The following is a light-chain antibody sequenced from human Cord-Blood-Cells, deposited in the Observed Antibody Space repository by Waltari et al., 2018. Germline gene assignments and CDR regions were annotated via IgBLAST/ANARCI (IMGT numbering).Light chain of an antibody. Sequence: QSALTQPASVSGSPGQSITISCTGTRSDVGSYTLVSWYQQHPGKAPKLMIYEVSKRPSGVSNRFSGSKSGNTASLTISGLQAEDEADYYCCSYAGSSTYVFGTGTKVTVL. V-gene: IGLV2-23*02. J-gene: IGLJ1*01. CDR2: EVS. CDR3: CSYAGSSTYV. CDR1: RSDVGSYTL.